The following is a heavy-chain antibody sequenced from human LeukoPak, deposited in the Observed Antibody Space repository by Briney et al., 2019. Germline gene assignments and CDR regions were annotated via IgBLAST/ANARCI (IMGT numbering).Heavy chain of an antibody. J-gene: IGHJ6*03. Sequence: SETLSLTCTVSGGSISSYYWSWIRQPPGKGLEWIGYIYYSGSTNYNPSLKSRVTISVDTSKNQFSLKLSSVTAAGTAVYYCARDQSGADYYGSGATWTYYYYMDVWGKGTTVTVSS. CDR2: IYYSGST. CDR3: ARDQSGADYYGSGATWTYYYYMDV. V-gene: IGHV4-59*01. D-gene: IGHD3-10*01. CDR1: GGSISSYY.